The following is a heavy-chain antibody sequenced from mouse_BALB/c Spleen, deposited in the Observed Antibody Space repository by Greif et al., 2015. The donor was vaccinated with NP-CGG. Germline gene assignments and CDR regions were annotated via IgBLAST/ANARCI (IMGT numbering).Heavy chain of an antibody. Sequence: VHLVESGAELVRPGPSVKISCKASGYPFSSYWMNWVKQRPGQGLEWIGQIYPGDGDTNYNGKFKGKATLTADKSSSTAYMQLSSLTSEDSAVYFCARFGLYDLDYWGQGTTLTVSS. D-gene: IGHD2-3*01. V-gene: IGHV1-80*01. J-gene: IGHJ2*01. CDR1: GYPFSSYW. CDR2: IYPGDGDT. CDR3: ARFGLYDLDY.